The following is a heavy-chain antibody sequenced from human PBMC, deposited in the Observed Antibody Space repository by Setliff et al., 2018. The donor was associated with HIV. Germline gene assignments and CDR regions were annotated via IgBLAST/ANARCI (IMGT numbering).Heavy chain of an antibody. V-gene: IGHV4-34*01. CDR3: ARVFLAARTAWFDP. D-gene: IGHD6-6*01. CDR2: ISHSGIT. J-gene: IGHJ5*02. Sequence: KPSETLSLTCAVYGGSFSGYYWSWIRQPPGKGLEWIGEISHSGITNYNPSLKSRVTISINTAKNQFSLNLTSVTAADTAVYYCARVFLAARTAWFDPWGQGTLVTVSS. CDR1: GGSFSGYY.